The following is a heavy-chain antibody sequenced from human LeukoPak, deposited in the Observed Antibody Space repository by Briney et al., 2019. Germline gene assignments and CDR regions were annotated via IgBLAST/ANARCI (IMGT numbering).Heavy chain of an antibody. J-gene: IGHJ5*02. CDR2: IYTSGST. D-gene: IGHD1-26*01. CDR1: GGSISSYY. V-gene: IGHV4-4*07. Sequence: SETLSLTCTVSGGSISSYYWSWLRQPAGKGLEWIGRIYTSGSTNYNPSLKSRVTISVDTSKNQFSLKLSSVTAADTAVYYCARGRELGNWFDPWGQGTLVTGSS. CDR3: ARGRELGNWFDP.